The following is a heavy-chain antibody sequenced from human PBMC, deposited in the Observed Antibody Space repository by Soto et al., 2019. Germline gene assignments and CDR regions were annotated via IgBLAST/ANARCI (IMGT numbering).Heavy chain of an antibody. Sequence: GGSLRLSCAASGFTFTRYSMNWVRQAPGKGLEWVSSISSTTNYIYYGDSMKGRFTISRDDAKNSLYLEMNSLRAEDTAVYYCARESEDLTSNFDYWGQGTLVTVS. V-gene: IGHV3-21*06. CDR2: ISSTTNYI. J-gene: IGHJ4*02. CDR3: ARESEDLTSNFDY. CDR1: GFTFTRYS.